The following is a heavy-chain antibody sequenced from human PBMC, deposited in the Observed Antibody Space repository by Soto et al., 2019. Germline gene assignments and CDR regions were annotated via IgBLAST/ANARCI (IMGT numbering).Heavy chain of an antibody. CDR3: ARYWRAYDSQGGYFDY. D-gene: IGHD3-22*01. Sequence: QVQLQESGPGLVKPSGTLSLTCAVSGGSISSSNWWSWVRQPPGKGLEWIGEIYHSGSTNYNPSLTGRVTISVDKSKNQFSLKLSSVTAADTAVYYCARYWRAYDSQGGYFDYWGQGTLVTVSS. CDR2: IYHSGST. J-gene: IGHJ4*02. V-gene: IGHV4-4*02. CDR1: GGSISSSNW.